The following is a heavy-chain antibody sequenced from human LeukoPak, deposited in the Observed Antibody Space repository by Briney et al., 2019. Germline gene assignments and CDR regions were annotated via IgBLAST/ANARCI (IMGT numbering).Heavy chain of an antibody. CDR1: RFIFSSDG. J-gene: IGHJ4*02. CDR3: AKESQAEEPFDY. D-gene: IGHD1-14*01. Sequence: PGGSLRLSCAASRFIFSSDGMNRDRPATDKERKWMTVISYDGSNKYYADSVRGRFTISRDNSKNTLYLQMNSLRAEDTAVYSCAKESQAEEPFDYWGQGTLVTVSS. CDR2: ISYDGSNK. V-gene: IGHV3-30*18.